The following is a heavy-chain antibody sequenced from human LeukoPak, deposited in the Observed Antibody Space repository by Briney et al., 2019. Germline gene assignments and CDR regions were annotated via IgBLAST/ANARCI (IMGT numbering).Heavy chain of an antibody. V-gene: IGHV3-30*04. D-gene: IGHD6-19*01. J-gene: IGHJ4*02. CDR2: ISKDGNSK. CDR3: AKDGLAVASIDF. Sequence: GGSLRLSCVASGFTFNTYAMHWVRQAPGKGLEWVAVISKDGNSKFYGDSVKGRFTISRDNSKNTLYLQMNSLRGEDTAVYHCAKDGLAVASIDFWGQGTLVTVSS. CDR1: GFTFNTYA.